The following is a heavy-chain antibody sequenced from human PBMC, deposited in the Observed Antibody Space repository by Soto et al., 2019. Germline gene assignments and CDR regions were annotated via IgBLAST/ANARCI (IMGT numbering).Heavy chain of an antibody. CDR1: GYTFTSYA. CDR2: INAGNGNT. CDR3: ARIQRGCSGGSCYPVGAFDI. J-gene: IGHJ3*02. V-gene: IGHV1-3*01. D-gene: IGHD2-15*01. Sequence: QVQLVQSGAEVKKPGASVKVSCKASGYTFTSYAMHWVRQAPGQRLEWMGWINAGNGNTKYSQKFQGRVTINRDTSASTAYMELSSLRSEDTAVYYCARIQRGCSGGSCYPVGAFDIWGQGTMVTVSS.